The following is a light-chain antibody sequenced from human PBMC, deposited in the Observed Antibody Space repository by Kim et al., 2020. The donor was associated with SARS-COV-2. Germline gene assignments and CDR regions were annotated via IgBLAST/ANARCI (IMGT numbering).Light chain of an antibody. CDR2: GAS. CDR1: QDIRND. Sequence: ATVGEKITITCRASQDIRNDLGWYQQNPGRAPKRLIYGASSLQSGVPSRFSGSGSGTEFTLTISSLQPEDFATYFCLQHNTYPITFGQGTRLEIK. CDR3: LQHNTYPIT. J-gene: IGKJ5*01. V-gene: IGKV1-17*01.